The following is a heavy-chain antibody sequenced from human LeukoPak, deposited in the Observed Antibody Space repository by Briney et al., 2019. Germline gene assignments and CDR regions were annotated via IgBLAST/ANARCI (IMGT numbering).Heavy chain of an antibody. Sequence: GGSLRLSCAASGFTFSSYAMTWVRQAPEKGLEWVSTISASGGGTYYADSVKGHFTISRDNSKNTLYLQMNSLRADDTALYYCAKYCSGANCYHGIDYWGQGTLVTVSS. CDR3: AKYCSGANCYHGIDY. V-gene: IGHV3-23*01. CDR1: GFTFSSYA. J-gene: IGHJ4*02. D-gene: IGHD2-15*01. CDR2: ISASGGGT.